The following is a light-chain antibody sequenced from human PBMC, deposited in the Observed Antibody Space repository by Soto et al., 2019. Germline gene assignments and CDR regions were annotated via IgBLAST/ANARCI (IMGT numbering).Light chain of an antibody. CDR1: QSVSSGY. CDR3: QQYGSSPRT. V-gene: IGKV3-20*01. J-gene: IGKJ1*01. Sequence: EIVLTQSPGTLSLSPGXRATLSCRASQSVSSGYLAWYQHKPGQAPRLLIYGASSRATGIPDRFSGSGSGTDFTLIISRLEPEDFAVYYCQQYGSSPRTFGQGTKVDIK. CDR2: GAS.